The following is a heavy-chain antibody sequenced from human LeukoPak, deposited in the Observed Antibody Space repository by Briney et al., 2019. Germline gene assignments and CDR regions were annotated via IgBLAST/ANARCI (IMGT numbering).Heavy chain of an antibody. CDR2: ISTTSTYI. V-gene: IGHV3-21*01. Sequence: GGSLRLSCAASGVTVRNYRMNWVRQAPGKGLEWVSSISTTSTYIFYADSVKGRFTISRDNSKSTLYLQMNSLRAEDTAVYYCATSASRHCSSTSCYYYYGMDVWGQGTTVTVSS. D-gene: IGHD2-2*01. J-gene: IGHJ6*02. CDR3: ATSASRHCSSTSCYYYYGMDV. CDR1: GVTVRNYR.